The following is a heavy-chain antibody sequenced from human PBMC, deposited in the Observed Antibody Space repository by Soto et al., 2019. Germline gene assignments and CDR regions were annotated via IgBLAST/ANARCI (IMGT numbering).Heavy chain of an antibody. CDR2: ISSSSSYI. CDR3: AREIKLVGAARYWNYGGAFDI. J-gene: IGHJ3*02. V-gene: IGHV3-21*01. Sequence: GGSLRLSCAASGFTFSSYSMNWVRQAPGKGLEWVSSISSSSSYIYYADSVKGRFTISRDNAKNSQYLQMNRLRAEDTAVYSCAREIKLVGAARYWNYGGAFDIWGQGTMVTVSS. CDR1: GFTFSSYS. D-gene: IGHD1-7*01.